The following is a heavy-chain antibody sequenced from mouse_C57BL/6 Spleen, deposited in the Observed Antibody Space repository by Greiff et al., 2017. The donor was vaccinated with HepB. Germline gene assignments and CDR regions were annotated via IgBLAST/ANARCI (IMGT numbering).Heavy chain of an antibody. V-gene: IGHV2-5*01. CDR3: AKGGSSYFYYAMDY. J-gene: IGHJ4*01. D-gene: IGHD1-1*01. Sequence: VQLVESGPGLVQPSQSLSITCTVSGFSLTSYGVHWVRQSPGKGLEWLGVIWRGGSTDYNAAFMSRLSITKDNSKSQVFFKMNSLQADDTAIYYCAKGGSSYFYYAMDYWGQGTSVTVSS. CDR2: IWRGGST. CDR1: GFSLTSYG.